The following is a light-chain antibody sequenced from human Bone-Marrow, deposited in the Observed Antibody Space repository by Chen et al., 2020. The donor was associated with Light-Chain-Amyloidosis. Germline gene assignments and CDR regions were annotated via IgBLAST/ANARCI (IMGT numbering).Light chain of an antibody. CDR2: DAY. J-gene: IGKJ5*01. CDR1: QSVSAY. V-gene: IGKV3-11*01. CDR3: QQRSNWPPGVA. Sequence: IVLTQSPATLSLSPGERATLPCRASQSVSAYLAWYHHKPRQAPRLLIYDAYYRATAIPGRFSGSGSGTDFTLTISSLDPEDFAVYYCQQRSNWPPGVAFGPGTRLEIK.